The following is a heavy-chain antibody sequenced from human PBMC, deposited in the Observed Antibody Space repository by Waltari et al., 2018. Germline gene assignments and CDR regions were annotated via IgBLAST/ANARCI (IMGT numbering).Heavy chain of an antibody. J-gene: IGHJ4*02. CDR1: GFTLSSYG. CDR3: AKDPPHCGGDCYLGY. Sequence: QVQLVESGGGVVQPGGSLRLSCAASGFTLSSYGMHWVRQAPGKGLEWVAFIRYDGSNKYYADSVKGRFTISRDNSKNTLYLQMNSLRAEDTAVYYCAKDPPHCGGDCYLGYWGQGTLVTVSS. V-gene: IGHV3-30*02. D-gene: IGHD2-21*01. CDR2: IRYDGSNK.